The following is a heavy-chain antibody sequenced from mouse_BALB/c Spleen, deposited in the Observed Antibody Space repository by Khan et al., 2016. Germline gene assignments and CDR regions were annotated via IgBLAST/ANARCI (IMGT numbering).Heavy chain of an antibody. D-gene: IGHD1-1*01. CDR3: ARYGSSYYFDY. CDR2: INTYTGEP. J-gene: IGHJ2*01. CDR1: GYTFTNYG. V-gene: IGHV9-3-1*01. Sequence: QIQLVQSGPELKKPGETVKISCKASGYTFTNYGMNWVKQAPGKGLKWMGWINTYTGEPTYAADFKGRFAFSLETSASTAYLQINNLKNEDTATYFCARYGSSYYFDYWGQGTTLTVSS.